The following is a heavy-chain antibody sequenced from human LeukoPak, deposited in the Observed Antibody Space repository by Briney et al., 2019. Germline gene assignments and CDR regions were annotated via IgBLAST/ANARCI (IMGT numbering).Heavy chain of an antibody. J-gene: IGHJ4*02. CDR1: GGSISSYY. D-gene: IGHD3-22*01. CDR3: ARDSEYYYDSSGFDY. CDR2: IYYSGST. V-gene: IGHV4-59*01. Sequence: KASETLSLTCTVSGGSISSYYWSWIRQPPGKGLEWIGYIYYSGSTNYNPSLKSRVTISVDTSKNQFSLKLTSVTAADTAVYYCARDSEYYYDSSGFDYWGQGTLVTVSS.